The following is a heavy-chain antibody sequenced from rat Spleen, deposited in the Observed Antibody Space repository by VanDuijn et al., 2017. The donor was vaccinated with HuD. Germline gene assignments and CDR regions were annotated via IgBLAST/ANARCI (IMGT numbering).Heavy chain of an antibody. Sequence: EVQLVETGGGLVQPGKSLKLSCVASGFTFSRYWMYWVRQAPGKGLEWVSSVSNDGGNTYYPDSVKGRFTISRNNAESTLYLQMDSLRSEDTATYYCARHGNFDYWGQGVMVTVSS. CDR3: ARHGNFDY. CDR1: GFTFSRYW. J-gene: IGHJ2*01. V-gene: IGHV5-58*01. CDR2: VSNDGGNT.